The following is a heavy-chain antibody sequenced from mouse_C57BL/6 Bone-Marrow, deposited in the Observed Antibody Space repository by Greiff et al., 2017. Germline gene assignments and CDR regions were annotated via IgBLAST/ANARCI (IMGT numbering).Heavy chain of an antibody. V-gene: IGHV5-6*01. CDR3: ARFYYSNFYYAMDY. Sequence: EVKLQESGGDLVKPGGSLKLSCAASGFTFSSYGMSWVRQTPDKRLEWVATISSGGSYTYYPDSVKGRFTISRDNAKNTLYLQMSSLKSEDTAIYYCARFYYSNFYYAMDYWGQGTSVTVSS. CDR1: GFTFSSYG. CDR2: ISSGGSYT. J-gene: IGHJ4*01. D-gene: IGHD2-5*01.